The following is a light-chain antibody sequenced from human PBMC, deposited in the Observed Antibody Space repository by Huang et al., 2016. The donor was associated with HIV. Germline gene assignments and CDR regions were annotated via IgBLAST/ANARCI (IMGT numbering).Light chain of an antibody. Sequence: DIQMTQSPSSLSASIGDRVTMSCRASQTVDMYLNWYQQKPGRAPKLLIYAASNLQSDVPSRVSGTGSGTNFTLTISSLQPEDFVIYFCQQTYNVPRTFGQGTALEIK. CDR1: QTVDMY. CDR2: AAS. CDR3: QQTYNVPRT. V-gene: IGKV1-39*01. J-gene: IGKJ2*01.